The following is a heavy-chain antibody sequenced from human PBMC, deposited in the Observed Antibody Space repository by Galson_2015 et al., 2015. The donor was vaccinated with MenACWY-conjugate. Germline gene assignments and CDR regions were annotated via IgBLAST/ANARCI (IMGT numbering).Heavy chain of an antibody. D-gene: IGHD5-18*01. CDR3: AKDLWARESSHGPFEF. J-gene: IGHJ4*02. CDR1: GFTFSNYA. Sequence: PLRLSCAASGFTFSNYAMTWVRQAPGKGLEWVSTISASGGITNYADSVKGRFTISRGNYDKTLYLQMNNLRAEDTAVYYCAKDLWARESSHGPFEFWGQGTLVTFSS. CDR2: ISASGGIT. V-gene: IGHV3-23*01.